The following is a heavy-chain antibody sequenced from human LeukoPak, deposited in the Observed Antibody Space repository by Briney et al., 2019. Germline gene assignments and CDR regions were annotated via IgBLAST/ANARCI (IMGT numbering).Heavy chain of an antibody. D-gene: IGHD4-17*01. CDR2: ISSSGSTI. Sequence: PGGSLRLSCAASGFTFSSYEMNWVRQAPGKGLEWVSYISSSGSTIYYADSVKGRFTISRDTAKNSLYLQMNSLTAEDTAVYYCARDPYYGDYVVWGQGTLVTVSS. V-gene: IGHV3-48*03. CDR3: ARDPYYGDYVV. CDR1: GFTFSSYE. J-gene: IGHJ4*02.